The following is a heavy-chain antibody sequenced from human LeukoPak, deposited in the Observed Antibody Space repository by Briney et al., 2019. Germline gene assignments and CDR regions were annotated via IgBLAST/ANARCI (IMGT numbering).Heavy chain of an antibody. CDR1: GGSISSGSYY. CDR2: IYTSGST. D-gene: IGHD6-13*01. V-gene: IGHV4-61*02. CDR3: ARAGPIARSWVPGWFDP. Sequence: SETLSLTCTVSGGSISSGSYYWSWIRQPAGKGLEWIGRIYTSGSTNYNPSLKSRVTISVDTSKNQFSLKLSSVSAADTAVYYCARAGPIARSWVPGWFDPWGQGTLVTVSS. J-gene: IGHJ5*02.